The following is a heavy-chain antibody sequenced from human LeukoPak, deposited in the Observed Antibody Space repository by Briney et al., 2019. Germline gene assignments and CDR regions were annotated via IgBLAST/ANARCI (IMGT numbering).Heavy chain of an antibody. Sequence: ASVKVSCKASGFTFTSYDINWVRQASGQGLEWLGWMNPNTGDTGYAQKFQGRVTMTRDISISTAYMELRGLRSEDTAIYYCVRDGEGVAISVNYWFDPWGQGTLVTVSS. V-gene: IGHV1-8*01. CDR2: MNPNTGDT. J-gene: IGHJ5*02. D-gene: IGHD3-10*01. CDR1: GFTFTSYD. CDR3: VRDGEGVAISVNYWFDP.